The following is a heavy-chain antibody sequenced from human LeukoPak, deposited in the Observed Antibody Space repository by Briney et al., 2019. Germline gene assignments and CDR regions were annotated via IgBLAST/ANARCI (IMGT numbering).Heavy chain of an antibody. CDR1: GFTFSSYE. CDR3: AELGITMIGGV. J-gene: IGHJ6*04. V-gene: IGHV3-48*03. CDR2: ISSSGSTI. D-gene: IGHD3-10*02. Sequence: GGSLRLSRSASGFTFSSYEMNWVRQAPGKGLEWVSYISSSGSTIYYADSVKGRFTISRDNAKNSLYLQMNSLRAEDTAVYYCAELGITMIGGVWGKGTTVTISS.